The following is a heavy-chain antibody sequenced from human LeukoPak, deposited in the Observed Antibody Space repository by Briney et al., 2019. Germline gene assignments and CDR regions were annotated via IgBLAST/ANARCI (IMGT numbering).Heavy chain of an antibody. J-gene: IGHJ4*02. CDR1: GYTFTSNY. V-gene: IGHV1-46*01. D-gene: IGHD5-24*01. Sequence: GASVKVSCKAFGYTFTSNYMHWVRQAPGQGPEWMGVISPSGGSTTYAQKFQGRVTITADKSTSTAYMELSSLRSEDTAVYYCARGVEMATISHMHYWGQGTLVTVSS. CDR3: ARGVEMATISHMHY. CDR2: ISPSGGST.